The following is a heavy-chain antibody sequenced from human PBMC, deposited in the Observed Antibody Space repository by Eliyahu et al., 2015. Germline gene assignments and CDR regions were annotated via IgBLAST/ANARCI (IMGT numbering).Heavy chain of an antibody. Sequence: QVQLVESGGGVVQPGRSLRLXXAAAGFTFSNYGMQWVRQTPGKGLEWMAVISYEGDIQYYADSVKGRFTISRDNSKNTLYLQMNSLRSEDMAVYYCARSRGGSSWYEGDYWGQGTLVTVSS. CDR2: ISYEGDIQ. CDR1: GFTFSNYG. D-gene: IGHD6-13*01. CDR3: ARSRGGSSWYEGDY. V-gene: IGHV3-30*03. J-gene: IGHJ4*02.